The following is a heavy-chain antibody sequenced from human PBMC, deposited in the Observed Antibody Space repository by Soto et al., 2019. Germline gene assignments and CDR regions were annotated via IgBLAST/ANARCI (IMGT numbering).Heavy chain of an antibody. CDR1: GYTFTSHA. CDR3: ARGMTTVTTFDY. CDR2: INAGNGNT. Sequence: GASVKVSCKASGYTFTSHAMHWVRQAPGQRLEWMGWINAGNGNTKYSQNFQGRVTITRDTSASTAYMELSSLRSEDTAVYYCARGMTTVTTFDYWGQGTLVTVSS. J-gene: IGHJ4*02. D-gene: IGHD4-17*01. V-gene: IGHV1-3*01.